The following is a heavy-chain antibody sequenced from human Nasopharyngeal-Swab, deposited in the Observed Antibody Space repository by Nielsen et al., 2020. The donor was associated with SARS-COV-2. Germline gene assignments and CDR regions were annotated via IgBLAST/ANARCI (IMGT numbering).Heavy chain of an antibody. CDR3: ATERGNWFYFDY. D-gene: IGHD3-9*01. CDR1: GFTVSSNY. Sequence: GESLKISCAASGFTVSSNYMSWFRQAPGKGLEWVSVIYSGGSTYYADSVKGRFTISRDNSKNILYLQMGTLRPEDTAVYYCATERGNWFYFDYWGHGTLVTVSS. CDR2: IYSGGST. V-gene: IGHV3-53*05. J-gene: IGHJ4*01.